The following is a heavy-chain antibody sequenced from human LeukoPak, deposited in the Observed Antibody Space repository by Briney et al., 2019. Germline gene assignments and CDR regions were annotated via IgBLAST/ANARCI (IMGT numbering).Heavy chain of an antibody. Sequence: GGSLRLSCAASGFTFSSYAMSWVRQAPGKWLGWGSAISGSGGSTYYADSVKGRFTISRDNSKNTLYLQMNSLRAEDTAVYYRAREVVPAAGYYYYGMDVWGQGTTVTVSS. V-gene: IGHV3-23*01. CDR2: ISGSGGST. CDR3: AREVVPAAGYYYYGMDV. CDR1: GFTFSSYA. D-gene: IGHD2-2*01. J-gene: IGHJ6*02.